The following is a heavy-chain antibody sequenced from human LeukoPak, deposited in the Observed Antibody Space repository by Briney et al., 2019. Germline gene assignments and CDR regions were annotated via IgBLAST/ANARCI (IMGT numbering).Heavy chain of an antibody. CDR2: IHYSGST. D-gene: IGHD6-13*01. J-gene: IGHJ5*02. Sequence: SETLSLTCTVSGGSISSSSYYWGRIRQPPGKGPEWIGSIHYSGSTNYNPSLKSRVTISVDTSKNQFSLKLSSVTAADTAVYYCARVVLPRLATSGNTWFDPWGQGTLATVSS. V-gene: IGHV4-39*07. CDR1: GGSISSSSYY. CDR3: ARVVLPRLATSGNTWFDP.